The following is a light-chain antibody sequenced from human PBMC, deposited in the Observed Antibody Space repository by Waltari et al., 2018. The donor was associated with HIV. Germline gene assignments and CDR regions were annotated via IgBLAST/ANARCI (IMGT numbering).Light chain of an antibody. CDR1: SSDVGGYNY. CDR2: DVS. V-gene: IGLV2-11*01. CDR3: CSYAGSYTYV. J-gene: IGLJ1*01. Sequence: QSALTQPRSVSGSPGQSVTISCTGTSSDVGGYNYVSWYQQPPGKAPKLVIYDVSKRPSGVPDRFSGSKSANTASLTISGLQAEDEADYYCCSYAGSYTYVFGTGTKVTVL.